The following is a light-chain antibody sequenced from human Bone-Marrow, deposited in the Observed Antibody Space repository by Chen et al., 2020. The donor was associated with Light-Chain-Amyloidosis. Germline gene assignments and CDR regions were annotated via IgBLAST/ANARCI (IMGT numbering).Light chain of an antibody. CDR1: NIGSTS. V-gene: IGLV3-21*02. CDR3: QVWARSSGRPV. J-gene: IGLJ3*02. Sequence: SYVLTQPSSVSVAPGQTATIACGGNNIGSTSVHWYQQTPGQAPLLVVYDDSDRPSGIPERLSGSDAGHTATLTISRVEAGDEADYYCQVWARSSGRPVFGRGTHVAVL. CDR2: DDS.